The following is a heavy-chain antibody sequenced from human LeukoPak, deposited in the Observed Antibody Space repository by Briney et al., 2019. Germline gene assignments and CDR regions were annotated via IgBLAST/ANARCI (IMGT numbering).Heavy chain of an antibody. V-gene: IGHV4-38-2*01. D-gene: IGHD3-10*01. CDR3: ARTYGSGSYPKRYFDY. CDR2: IYHSGST. Sequence: SETPSLTCAVSGYSISSGYYWGWIRQPPGKGLEWIGSIYHSGSTYYNPSLKSRATISVDTSKNQFSLKLSSVTAADTAVYYCARTYGSGSYPKRYFDYWGQGTLVTVSS. CDR1: GYSISSGYY. J-gene: IGHJ4*02.